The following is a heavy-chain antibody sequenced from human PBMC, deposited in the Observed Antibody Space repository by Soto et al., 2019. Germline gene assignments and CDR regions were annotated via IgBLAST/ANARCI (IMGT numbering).Heavy chain of an antibody. D-gene: IGHD2-2*02. CDR1: GFTFSSYG. Sequence: QVQLVESGGGVVQPGRSLRLSCAASGFTFSSYGMHWVRQAPGKGLEWVAVISYDGSIKYFADSVKGRFTISRDNSKNTLYLQMNSLSVEDTAVYYCAKDLGIVLVLGAIYGMDVWGQGTTVTVSS. CDR2: ISYDGSIK. CDR3: AKDLGIVLVLGAIYGMDV. J-gene: IGHJ6*02. V-gene: IGHV3-30*18.